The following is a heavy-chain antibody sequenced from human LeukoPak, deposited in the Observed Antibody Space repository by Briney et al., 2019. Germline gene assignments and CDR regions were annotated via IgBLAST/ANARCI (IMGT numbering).Heavy chain of an antibody. Sequence: GGSLRLSYAASGFSFFNYGMHWVRQAPGKGLDWVAVIWNDGSYKYYADSVKGRFTISRDNPKNTLYLQMNSLRAEDTAIYYCAKVVQYTASTGTGLSSWGQGTLVTVSS. CDR1: GFSFFNYG. V-gene: IGHV3-33*06. CDR2: IWNDGSYK. D-gene: IGHD6-13*01. J-gene: IGHJ5*02. CDR3: AKVVQYTASTGTGLSS.